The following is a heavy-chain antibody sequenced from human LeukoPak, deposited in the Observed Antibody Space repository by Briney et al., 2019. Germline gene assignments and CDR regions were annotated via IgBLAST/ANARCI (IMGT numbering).Heavy chain of an antibody. V-gene: IGHV3-23*01. D-gene: IGHD3-22*01. Sequence: TGGSLRLSCAASGFTFISYAMSWVRQAPGRGLEWVSAISGSGGSTYYADSVKGRFTISRDNSKNTLYLQMNSLRAEDTAVYYCAKDQYYYDSRGYGYWGQGTLVTVSS. J-gene: IGHJ4*02. CDR2: ISGSGGST. CDR1: GFTFISYA. CDR3: AKDQYYYDSRGYGY.